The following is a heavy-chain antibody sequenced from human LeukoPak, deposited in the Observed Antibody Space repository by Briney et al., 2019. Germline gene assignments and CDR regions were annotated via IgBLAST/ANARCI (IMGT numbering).Heavy chain of an antibody. CDR2: IYHSGST. CDR3: ARARCSGGSCPRSWFDP. J-gene: IGHJ5*02. V-gene: IGHV4-38-2*02. Sequence: PSETLSLTCTVSGYSISSGYYWGWIRQPPGKGLEWIGSIYHSGSTYYNPSLKSRVTISVDTSKNQFSLKLSSVTAADTAVYYCARARCSGGSCPRSWFDPWGQGTQVTVSS. D-gene: IGHD2-15*01. CDR1: GYSISSGYY.